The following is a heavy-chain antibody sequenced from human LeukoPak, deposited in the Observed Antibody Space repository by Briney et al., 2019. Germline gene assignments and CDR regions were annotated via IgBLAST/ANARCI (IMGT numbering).Heavy chain of an antibody. D-gene: IGHD3-9*01. CDR2: IKQDGRDK. J-gene: IGHJ4*02. V-gene: IGHV3-7*03. CDR3: ARDISGGRNFDPPLDY. CDR1: GFIFTNYW. Sequence: GGSLRLSCTASGFIFTNYWMSWVRQVPGKGLEWVANIKQDGRDKYYVDSVKGRFTISRDNAKNSVYLQMNSLRAEDTAVYYCARDISGGRNFDPPLDYWGQGTLVTISS.